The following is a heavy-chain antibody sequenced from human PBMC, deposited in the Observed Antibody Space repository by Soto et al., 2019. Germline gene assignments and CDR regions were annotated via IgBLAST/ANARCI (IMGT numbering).Heavy chain of an antibody. Sequence: EVQLVESGGGLVQPGGSLRLSCAASGFTFSDNYMDWVRQAPGKGLEWVARIRKRGNSYTTEYAASVRGSFTISRDDSKNSLYLQMNSLKTEDTAVYYCVRGDWSGGNWYSGAYWGQGTLVTVSS. J-gene: IGHJ4*02. D-gene: IGHD2-21*01. CDR3: VRGDWSGGNWYSGAY. CDR2: IRKRGNSYTT. CDR1: GFTFSDNY. V-gene: IGHV3-72*01.